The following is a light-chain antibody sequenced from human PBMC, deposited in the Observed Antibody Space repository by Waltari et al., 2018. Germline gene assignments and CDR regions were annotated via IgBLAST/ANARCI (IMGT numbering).Light chain of an antibody. V-gene: IGLV3-21*04. CDR1: NIGGYS. CDR3: QVSDSTTDLVI. J-gene: IGLJ2*01. Sequence: SYVLTQPPSVSVAPGETSRITCGGDNIGGYSVHWYQQKPGQAPVLVLYYDNDRPSGILERVSGSNFGNTATLTISRVEAGDEADYYCQVSDSTTDLVIFGGGTKLTVL. CDR2: YDN.